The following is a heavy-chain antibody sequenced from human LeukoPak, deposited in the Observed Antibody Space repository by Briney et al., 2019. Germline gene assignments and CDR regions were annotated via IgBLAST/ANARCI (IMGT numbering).Heavy chain of an antibody. CDR1: GVTFNNAW. CDR2: IKSKTDGGTT. J-gene: IGHJ4*02. V-gene: IGHV3-15*01. CDR3: TTPFPRYYDSSGYCH. Sequence: GGSLRLSCAASGVTFNNAWMSWVRQAPGKGLEWVGRIKSKTDGGTTDYAAPVKGRFTISRDDSKNPLFLQMNSLKTEDTAVYYCTTPFPRYYDSSGYCHWAQGTLVTVSS. D-gene: IGHD3-22*01.